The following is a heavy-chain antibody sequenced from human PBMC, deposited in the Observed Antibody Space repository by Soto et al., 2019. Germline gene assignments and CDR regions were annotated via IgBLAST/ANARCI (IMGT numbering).Heavy chain of an antibody. CDR1: GFTFRNNV. CDR2: ITGSGRDT. J-gene: IGHJ4*02. V-gene: IGHV3-23*01. D-gene: IGHD2-8*01. CDR3: AKNGLDKSTSAIDS. Sequence: EVQLLESGGGLAQPGGSLRLACAASGFTFRNNVLSWVRQAPGKGLDWVSGITGSGRDTYYADSVKGRFTISRDNSKNMVFLQMNSLRAVDTALYYSAKNGLDKSTSAIDSCGPGTLVTVSS.